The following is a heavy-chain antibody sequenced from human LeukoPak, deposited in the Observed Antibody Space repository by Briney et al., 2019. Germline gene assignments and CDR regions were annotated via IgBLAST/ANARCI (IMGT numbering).Heavy chain of an antibody. V-gene: IGHV4-34*01. D-gene: IGHD7-27*01. J-gene: IGHJ4*02. CDR3: ARDKVPGDY. CDR2: INHSGST. Sequence: PSETLSLTCAVYGGSFSGYYWSWVRQPPGKGLEWIGEINHSGSTNYNPSLKSQVTISVDTSKNQFSLKLSSVTAADTAVYYCARDKVPGDYWGQGTLVTVSS. CDR1: GGSFSGYY.